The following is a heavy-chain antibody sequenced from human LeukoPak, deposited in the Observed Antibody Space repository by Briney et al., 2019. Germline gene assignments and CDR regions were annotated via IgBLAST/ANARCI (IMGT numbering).Heavy chain of an antibody. CDR2: INPNSGGT. CDR1: GYTFTGYY. V-gene: IGHV1-2*04. Sequence: ASVKVSCKASGYTFTGYYMHWVRQAPGQGLEWMGWINPNSGGTNYAQKFQGWVTMTRDTSISTAYMELSRLRSDDTAVYYCARGPLRIAAAGEFDYWGQGTLVTVSS. D-gene: IGHD6-13*01. J-gene: IGHJ4*02. CDR3: ARGPLRIAAAGEFDY.